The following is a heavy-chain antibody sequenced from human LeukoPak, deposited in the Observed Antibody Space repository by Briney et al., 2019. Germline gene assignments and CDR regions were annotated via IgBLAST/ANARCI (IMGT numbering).Heavy chain of an antibody. CDR2: INPNSGGT. CDR1: GYSFTDYF. Sequence: ASVKVSCKASGYSFTDYFIHWVRQAPGQGLEWMGWINPNSGGTNYAQKFQGRVTMTRDTSISTAYMELTSLTSDDTAVYYCATNYYDSSGSPYYFDYWGQGTLVTVSS. D-gene: IGHD3-22*01. CDR3: ATNYYDSSGSPYYFDY. V-gene: IGHV1-2*02. J-gene: IGHJ4*02.